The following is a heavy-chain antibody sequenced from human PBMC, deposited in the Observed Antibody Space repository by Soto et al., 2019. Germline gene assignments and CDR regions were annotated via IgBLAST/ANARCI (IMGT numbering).Heavy chain of an antibody. J-gene: IGHJ6*02. Sequence: SETLSLTCTVSGGSITSDDYYWNYIRQPPGKGLEWIGYVSYSGSTYYNPSLKSRLTMSVDTSKNQFSLNLRSVTAADTAVYYCAREVNNYYGLDVWGQGTTVTVSS. CDR2: VSYSGST. CDR3: AREVNNYYGLDV. D-gene: IGHD3-10*01. V-gene: IGHV4-30-4*01. CDR1: GGSITSDDYY.